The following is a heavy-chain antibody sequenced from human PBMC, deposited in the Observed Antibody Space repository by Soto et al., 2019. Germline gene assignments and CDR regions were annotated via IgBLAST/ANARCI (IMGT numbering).Heavy chain of an antibody. D-gene: IGHD1-1*01. V-gene: IGHV3-64*01. CDR3: ARGPGYYFDY. CDR2: ISSNGGST. CDR1: GFTFSSYA. J-gene: IGHJ4*02. Sequence: EVQLVESGGGLVQPGGSLRRSCAASGFTFSSYAMHWVRQAPGKGLEYVSAISSNGGSTYYANSVKGRFNIPRDNSKNTLYLQMGRLRAEAMAVYYCARGPGYYFDYWGQGTLVTVSS.